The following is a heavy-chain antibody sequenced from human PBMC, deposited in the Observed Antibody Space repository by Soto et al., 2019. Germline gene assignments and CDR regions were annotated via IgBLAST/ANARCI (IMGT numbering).Heavy chain of an antibody. D-gene: IGHD3-22*01. CDR1: GGSISSGGYY. Sequence: PSEPLSLTCTVSGGSISSGGYYWSWIRQHPGKGLEWIGYIYYSGSTYYNPSLKSRVTISVDTSKNQFSLKLSSVTAADTAVYYCAIYDSSGSRGFQHWGQGTLVTSPQ. CDR2: IYYSGST. CDR3: AIYDSSGSRGFQH. V-gene: IGHV4-31*03. J-gene: IGHJ1*01.